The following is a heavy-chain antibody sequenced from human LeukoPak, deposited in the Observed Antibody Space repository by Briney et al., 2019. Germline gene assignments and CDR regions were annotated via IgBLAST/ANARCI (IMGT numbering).Heavy chain of an antibody. J-gene: IGHJ4*02. V-gene: IGHV1-2*06. CDR1: GYTFTGYY. Sequence: ASVKVSCKASGYTFTGYYMHWVRQAPGQGLEWKGRINPNSGGTNYAQKFQGRVTMTRDTSISTAYMELSRLRSDDTAVYYCARDPGDNWNDMDYWGQGTLVTASS. CDR3: ARDPGDNWNDMDY. CDR2: INPNSGGT. D-gene: IGHD1-1*01.